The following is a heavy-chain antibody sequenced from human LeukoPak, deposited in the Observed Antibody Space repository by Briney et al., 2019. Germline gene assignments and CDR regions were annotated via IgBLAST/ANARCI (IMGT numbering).Heavy chain of an antibody. CDR2: ISSNGGST. V-gene: IGHV3-64*01. Sequence: GGSLRLSCAASGFTFSSYAMHWVRQAPGKGLEYVPAISSNGGSTYYANSVKGRFTISRDNSKNTLYLQMGSLRAEDMAVYYCARGAHYYYDSSGYYFFDYWGQGTLVTVSS. D-gene: IGHD3-22*01. J-gene: IGHJ4*02. CDR1: GFTFSSYA. CDR3: ARGAHYYYDSSGYYFFDY.